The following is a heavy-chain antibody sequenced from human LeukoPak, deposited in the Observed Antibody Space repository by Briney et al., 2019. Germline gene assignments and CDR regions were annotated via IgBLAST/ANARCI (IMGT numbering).Heavy chain of an antibody. V-gene: IGHV1-69*04. CDR1: GGTFSSYA. CDR2: IIPILGIA. CDR3: ARIKTNYYDSSGYYESPVDY. D-gene: IGHD3-22*01. Sequence: SVKVSCKASGGTFSSYAISWVRQAPGQGLEWMGRIIPILGIANYAQKFQGRVTITADKSTSTAYMELSSLRSDDTAVYYCARIKTNYYDSSGYYESPVDYWGQGTLVTVSS. J-gene: IGHJ4*02.